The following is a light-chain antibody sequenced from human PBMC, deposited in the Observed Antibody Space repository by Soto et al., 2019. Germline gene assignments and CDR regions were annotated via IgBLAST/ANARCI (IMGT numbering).Light chain of an antibody. Sequence: DIVMTQSPDSLAVSLGERVTINCKSSQSVLYSSNNKNYLAWYQQKPGQPPKLLIYWASTRESGVPDRFSGSGSGTDFTLTITSMQAEDVAVYYCQQYYNTPLTFGGGT. J-gene: IGKJ4*01. CDR3: QQYYNTPLT. CDR1: QSVLYSSNNKNY. V-gene: IGKV4-1*01. CDR2: WAS.